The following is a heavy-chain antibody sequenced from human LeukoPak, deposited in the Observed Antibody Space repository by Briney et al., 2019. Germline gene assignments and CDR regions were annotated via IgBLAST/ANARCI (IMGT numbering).Heavy chain of an antibody. J-gene: IGHJ4*02. CDR1: GFTFSNYW. D-gene: IGHD3-10*01. CDR3: ARDGTGSSFYDY. V-gene: IGHV3-7*01. Sequence: GGSLRLSRAASGFTFSNYWMNWFRQAPGKGLECLANIKQDGSEKYYVDSVLGRFTISRDNAKNSLILQMNSLRAEDTAVYYCARDGTGSSFYDYWGQGTLVTVSS. CDR2: IKQDGSEK.